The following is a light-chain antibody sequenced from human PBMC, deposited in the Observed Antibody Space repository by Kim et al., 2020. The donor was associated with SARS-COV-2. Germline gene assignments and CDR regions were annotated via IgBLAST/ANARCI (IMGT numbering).Light chain of an antibody. CDR3: QAWDSSTDVV. V-gene: IGLV3-1*01. Sequence: SYELTQPPSVSVSPGQTASITCSGDKLGDKYACWYQQKPGQSPVLVIYQDSKRPSGIPERFSCSNSGNTATLTISGTQAMDEADYYCQAWDSSTDVVFGG. CDR2: QDS. CDR1: KLGDKY. J-gene: IGLJ2*01.